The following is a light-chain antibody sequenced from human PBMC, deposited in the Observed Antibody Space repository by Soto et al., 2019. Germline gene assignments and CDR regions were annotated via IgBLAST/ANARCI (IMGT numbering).Light chain of an antibody. CDR1: QSVISTY. CDR3: QYYGSPPLT. CDR2: GAS. Sequence: ERVLTQSPGTLSLSPGERATFSCRASQSVISTYLAWYQQKPGQAPRLLIYGASSRATGIPDRFSGSGSGTDFTLTISRLEPEDFAVYYCQYYGSPPLTFGGGTKVEIK. J-gene: IGKJ4*01. V-gene: IGKV3-20*01.